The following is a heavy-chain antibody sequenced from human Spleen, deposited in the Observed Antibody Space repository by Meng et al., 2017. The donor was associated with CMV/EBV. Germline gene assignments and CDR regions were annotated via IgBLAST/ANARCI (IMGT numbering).Heavy chain of an antibody. CDR3: ARSTPSGSYLRHYFDY. J-gene: IGHJ4*02. V-gene: IGHV1-2*02. D-gene: IGHD1-26*01. CDR1: GYTFTDYY. CDR2: INPHSGDT. Sequence: ASVKVSCKASGYTFTDYYIHWVRQAPGQGLEWMGWINPHSGDTNYAQKFQGRVTMARDASISTAYMELSRLESDDSAVYYCARSTPSGSYLRHYFDYWGQGTLVTVSS.